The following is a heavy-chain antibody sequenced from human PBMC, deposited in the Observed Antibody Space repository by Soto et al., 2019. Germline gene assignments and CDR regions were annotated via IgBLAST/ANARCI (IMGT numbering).Heavy chain of an antibody. Sequence: ASGKVSCKASGYTFTSYAMHWVRQAPGQRLEWMGWINAGNGNTKYSQKFQGRVTITRDTSASTAYMELSSLRSEDTAVYYCARGPPYVVRGEHTTRRPFDYWGQGTLVTVSS. CDR1: GYTFTSYA. V-gene: IGHV1-3*01. CDR3: ARGPPYVVRGEHTTRRPFDY. CDR2: INAGNGNT. J-gene: IGHJ4*02. D-gene: IGHD3-10*01.